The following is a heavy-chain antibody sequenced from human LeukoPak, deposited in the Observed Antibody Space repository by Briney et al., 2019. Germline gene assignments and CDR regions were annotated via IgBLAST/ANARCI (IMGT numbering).Heavy chain of an antibody. CDR1: GGSISSYY. D-gene: IGHD5-12*01. V-gene: IGHV4-59*12. CDR3: ARGGYSGYDPIDY. Sequence: SETLSLTCTVSGGSISSYYWSWIRQPPGKGLEWIGYISHSGSTYYNPSLKSRVTISVDRSKNQFSLKLSSVTAADTAMYYCARGGYSGYDPIDYWGQGTLVTVSS. J-gene: IGHJ4*02. CDR2: ISHSGST.